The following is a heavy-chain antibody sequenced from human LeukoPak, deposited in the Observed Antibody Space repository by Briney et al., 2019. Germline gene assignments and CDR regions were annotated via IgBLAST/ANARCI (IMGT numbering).Heavy chain of an antibody. V-gene: IGHV3-33*01. CDR1: GFTFSSYD. J-gene: IGHJ6*03. D-gene: IGHD6-25*01. CDR3: ARKGIGSSRYQNMDV. Sequence: PGRSLRLSCAASGFTFSSYDMHWVRQAPGKGLEWVAVIWYDGSNKYYADSVKGRFTISRDNSKNTLYLQMNSLRAEDTAVYYCARKGIGSSRYQNMDVWGKGTTVTVSS. CDR2: IWYDGSNK.